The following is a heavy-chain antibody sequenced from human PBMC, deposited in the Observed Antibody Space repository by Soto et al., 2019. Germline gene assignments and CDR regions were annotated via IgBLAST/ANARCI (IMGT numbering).Heavy chain of an antibody. CDR2: INHSGST. CDR1: GGSFSGYY. J-gene: IGHJ4*02. CDR3: ARERFQSSSDLWPVRRRHFDY. D-gene: IGHD6-19*01. Sequence: SETLSLTCAVYGGSFSGYYWSWIRQPPGKGLEWIGEINHSGSTNYNPSLKSRVTISVDTSKNQFSLKLSSVTAADTAVYYCARERFQSSSDLWPVRRRHFDYWGQGTLVTVSS. V-gene: IGHV4-34*01.